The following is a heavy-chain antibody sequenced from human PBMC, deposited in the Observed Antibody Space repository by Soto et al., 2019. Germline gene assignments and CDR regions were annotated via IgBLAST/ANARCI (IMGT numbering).Heavy chain of an antibody. CDR1: GYTFTSYG. Sequence: ASVKVSCKASGYTFTSYGISWVRQAPGQGLEWMGWISAYNGNTNYAQKLQGRVTMTTDTSTSTAYMELSSLRSEDTAVYYCASSGSPTELDYWGQGTLVTVSS. CDR3: ASSGSPTELDY. V-gene: IGHV1-18*01. CDR2: ISAYNGNT. J-gene: IGHJ4*02. D-gene: IGHD1-26*01.